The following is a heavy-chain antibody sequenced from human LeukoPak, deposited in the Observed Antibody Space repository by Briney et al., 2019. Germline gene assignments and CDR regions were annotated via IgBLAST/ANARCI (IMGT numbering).Heavy chain of an antibody. Sequence: ASVKVSCKASGYTFTGYYVHWVRQAPGQGLEWMGRINPNSGGTNYAQKFQGRVTMTRDTSTSTVYMELSSLRSEDTAVYYCARVRLCCFWSVHDAFDIWGQGTMVTVSS. CDR2: INPNSGGT. J-gene: IGHJ3*02. D-gene: IGHD3-3*01. CDR3: ARVRLCCFWSVHDAFDI. V-gene: IGHV1-2*06. CDR1: GYTFTGYY.